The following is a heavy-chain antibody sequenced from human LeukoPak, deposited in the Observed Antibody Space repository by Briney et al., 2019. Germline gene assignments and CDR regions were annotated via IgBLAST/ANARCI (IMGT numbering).Heavy chain of an antibody. CDR3: ARIYDSSGPSFDY. J-gene: IGHJ4*02. CDR2: ISSSSSYI. V-gene: IGHV3-21*01. D-gene: IGHD3-22*01. Sequence: PGRSLRLSCAASGFTFSSYSMNWVRQAPGKGLEWVSSISSSSSYIYYADSVKGRFTISRDNAKNSLYLQMNSLRAEDTAVYYCARIYDSSGPSFDYWGQGTLVTVSS. CDR1: GFTFSSYS.